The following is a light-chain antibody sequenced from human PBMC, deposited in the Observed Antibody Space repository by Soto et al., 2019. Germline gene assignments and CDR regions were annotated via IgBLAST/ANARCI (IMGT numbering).Light chain of an antibody. Sequence: EIVMTQSPATLSVSPGERATLSCRASQSVITHLAWYRQKPGQAPRLLIYGASTRATGIPARFSGSGSGTEFTLTISSLQSEDFAVYHCQQYNSWALTFGGGTKVDIK. J-gene: IGKJ4*01. V-gene: IGKV3-15*01. CDR1: QSVITH. CDR2: GAS. CDR3: QQYNSWALT.